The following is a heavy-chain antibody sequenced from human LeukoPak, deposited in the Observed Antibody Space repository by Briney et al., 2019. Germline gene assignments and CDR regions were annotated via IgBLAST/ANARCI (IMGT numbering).Heavy chain of an antibody. D-gene: IGHD3-3*01. J-gene: IGHJ3*01. Sequence: GGSLRLSCAASGFTFSSYSMNRVRQAPGKGLEWVSSISSSSSYIYYADSVKGRFTISRDNAKNSLYLQMNSLRAEDTAVYYCARACYDFWSDYYPHDAFDVWGQGTMVTVSS. CDR2: ISSSSSYI. CDR1: GFTFSSYS. CDR3: ARACYDFWSDYYPHDAFDV. V-gene: IGHV3-21*01.